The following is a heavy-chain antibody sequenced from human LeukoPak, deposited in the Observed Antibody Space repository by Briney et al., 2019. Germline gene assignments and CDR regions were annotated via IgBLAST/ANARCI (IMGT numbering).Heavy chain of an antibody. CDR3: ARRGGYGDYGLFDY. J-gene: IGHJ4*02. D-gene: IGHD4-17*01. Sequence: QPGGSLRLSCAASGFTFSSYSMDWVRQAPGKGLEWVSYISSSSSTIYYADSVKGRFTISRDNAKNSLYLQMNSLRDEDTAVYYCARRGGYGDYGLFDYWGQGTLVTVSS. CDR2: ISSSSSTI. V-gene: IGHV3-48*02. CDR1: GFTFSSYS.